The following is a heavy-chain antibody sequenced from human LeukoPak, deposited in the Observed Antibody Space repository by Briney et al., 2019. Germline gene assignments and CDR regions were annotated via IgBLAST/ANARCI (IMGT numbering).Heavy chain of an antibody. J-gene: IGHJ4*02. V-gene: IGHV4-59*11. D-gene: IGHD1-26*01. CDR3: ARASRGGSGYYFDY. CDR2: IYYSGST. CDR1: GGSISPHY. Sequence: PSETLSLTCTVSGGSISPHYWTWIRQSPGKGLEWIAYIYYSGSTNYNPSLKSRVTMSVDTSKNQFSLKLSSVTAADTAVYYCARASRGGSGYYFDYWGQGTLVTVSS.